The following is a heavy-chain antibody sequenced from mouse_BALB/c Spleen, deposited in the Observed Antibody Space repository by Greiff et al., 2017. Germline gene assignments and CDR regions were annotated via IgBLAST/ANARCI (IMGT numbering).Heavy chain of an antibody. Sequence: EVMLVESGGGLVKPGGSLKLSCAASGFTFSSYTMSWVRQTPEKRLEWVATISSGGGNTYYPDSVKGRFTISRDNAKNNLYLQMSSLRSEDTALYYCARYYGAYWGQGTLVTVSA. CDR2: ISSGGGNT. J-gene: IGHJ3*01. CDR3: ARYYGAY. D-gene: IGHD1-1*02. V-gene: IGHV5-9*03. CDR1: GFTFSSYT.